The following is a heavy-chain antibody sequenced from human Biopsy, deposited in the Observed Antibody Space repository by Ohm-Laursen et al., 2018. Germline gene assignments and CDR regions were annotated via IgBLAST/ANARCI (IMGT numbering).Heavy chain of an antibody. J-gene: IGHJ4*02. CDR3: ARGSDSDY. CDR2: ISSSSSPI. Sequence: LRLSCAASGFIFSTYSMNWVRQAPGKGLEWVSYISSSSSPIYYADSVKGRFTISRDNAKNSLFLQMNSLRAEDTTVYFCARGSDSDYWGQGTLVPVSS. V-gene: IGHV3-48*01. CDR1: GFIFSTYS.